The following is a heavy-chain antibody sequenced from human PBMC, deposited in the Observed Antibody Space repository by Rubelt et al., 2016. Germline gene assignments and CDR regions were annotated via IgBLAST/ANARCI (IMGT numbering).Heavy chain of an antibody. J-gene: IGHJ4*02. CDR1: GFTFSSYS. D-gene: IGHD3-16*01. CDR3: ARVGIYGYDQ. CDR2: ITGNGRST. V-gene: IGHV3-64*01. Sequence: EVQLVESGGGLVQPGGSLRLSCAASGFTFSSYSMHWVRQAPAKGLEFVSAITGNGRSTYYGNVDGRFTISRDNSKNTLYLQMGGLRPEDTALYFCARVGIYGYDQWGQGTPVTVSS.